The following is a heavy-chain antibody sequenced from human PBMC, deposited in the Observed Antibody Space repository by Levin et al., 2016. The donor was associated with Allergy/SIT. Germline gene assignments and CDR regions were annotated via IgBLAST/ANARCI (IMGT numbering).Heavy chain of an antibody. CDR1: GFTFSTYA. CDR3: AKDFRVSDGRPLYFDY. Sequence: GGSLRLSCEGSGFTFSTYAMNWVRQAPGKGLEWVSGISGSGSGAYYADSVKGRFTISRDNSKNTLYLQMNSLRAEDTAVYYCAKDFRVSDGRPLYFDYWGQGTLVTVSS. CDR2: ISGSGSGA. D-gene: IGHD3-10*01. V-gene: IGHV3-23*01. J-gene: IGHJ4*02.